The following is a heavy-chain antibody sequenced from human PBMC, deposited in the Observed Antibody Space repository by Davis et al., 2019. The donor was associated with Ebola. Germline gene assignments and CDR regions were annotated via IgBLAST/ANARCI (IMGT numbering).Heavy chain of an antibody. Sequence: PSETLSLTCTVSGGSISSSSYYWGWIRQPPGKGLEWIGSIYYSGSTYYNPSLKSRVTISVDTSKNQFSLKLSSVTAADTAVYYCATIAAAGIGVDYWGQGTLVTVSS. V-gene: IGHV4-39*01. CDR1: GGSISSSSYY. CDR3: ATIAAAGIGVDY. CDR2: IYYSGST. J-gene: IGHJ4*02. D-gene: IGHD6-13*01.